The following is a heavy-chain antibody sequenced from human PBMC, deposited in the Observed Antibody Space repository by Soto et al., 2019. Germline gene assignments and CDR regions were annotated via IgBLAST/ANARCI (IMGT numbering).Heavy chain of an antibody. Sequence: TLSLTCTVSGGSIISGGYYWSLIRQHPGKGLEWIGYIYYSGSTYYNPSLKSRVTIPVDTSKNQFSLKLSSVTAADTAVYYCAASCVACGGFNYYGMDVWGQGTTVTVSS. CDR1: GGSIISGGYY. V-gene: IGHV4-31*03. D-gene: IGHD2-21*01. CDR3: AASCVACGGFNYYGMDV. CDR2: IYYSGST. J-gene: IGHJ6*02.